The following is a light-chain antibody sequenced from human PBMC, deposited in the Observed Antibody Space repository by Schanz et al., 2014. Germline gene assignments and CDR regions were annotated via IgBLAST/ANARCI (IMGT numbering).Light chain of an antibody. J-gene: IGKJ2*01. CDR3: QQYAESPRYT. CDR2: GAS. V-gene: IGKV3-20*01. CDR1: QSVRSTY. Sequence: EIVLTQSPGTLSLSPGERATLSCRASQSVRSTYLAWYQQRPAQAPRLLIYGASSRATGIPDRFSGSGSGTDFTLTISRLEPEDFAVYYCQQYAESPRYTFGQGTKLEI.